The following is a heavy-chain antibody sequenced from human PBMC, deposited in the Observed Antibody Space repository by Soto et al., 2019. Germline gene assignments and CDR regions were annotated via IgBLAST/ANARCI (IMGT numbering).Heavy chain of an antibody. CDR1: GFTFSDSF. CDR3: ATGTYHAEDVYDI. D-gene: IGHD1-26*01. V-gene: IGHV3-11*06. J-gene: IGHJ3*02. Sequence: QVQLVESGGGLVKPGGSLRLSCAASGFTFSDSFMTWIRQAPGKGLEFVSYINRRSTYTDYADSVKGRFTISRDNAKNSLYLDMNSLRVEDTAMYYCATGTYHAEDVYDIWGQGTLVTVSS. CDR2: INRRSTYT.